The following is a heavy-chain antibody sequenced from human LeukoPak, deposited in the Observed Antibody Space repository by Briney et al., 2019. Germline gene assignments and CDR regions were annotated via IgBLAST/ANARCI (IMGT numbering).Heavy chain of an antibody. CDR1: GFTFSSYS. CDR2: ISATSNYI. CDR3: ARDTSGYTFDD. D-gene: IGHD5-18*01. Sequence: GGSLRLSCAASGFTFSSYSMNWVRQAPGKGLEWVSSISATSNYIYYTDSVKGRFTISRDNAKNSLYLQMNSLRAEDTAVYYCARDTSGYTFDDWGQGTLVTVSS. J-gene: IGHJ4*02. V-gene: IGHV3-21*01.